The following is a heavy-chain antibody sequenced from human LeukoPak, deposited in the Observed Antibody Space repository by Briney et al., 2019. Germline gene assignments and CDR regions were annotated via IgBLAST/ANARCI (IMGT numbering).Heavy chain of an antibody. CDR2: IYYSGST. Sequence: SETLSLTCTVSGVSISSSSYYWVWIRQPPGKGLEWFGSIYYSGSTYYNPALKSRVTISIDTSKNQFSLKLSSVTAADTAVYYCEAIVVVPAAMSYYYMDVWGKGTTVTISS. V-gene: IGHV4-39*01. CDR1: GVSISSSSYY. J-gene: IGHJ6*03. D-gene: IGHD2-2*01. CDR3: EAIVVVPAAMSYYYMDV.